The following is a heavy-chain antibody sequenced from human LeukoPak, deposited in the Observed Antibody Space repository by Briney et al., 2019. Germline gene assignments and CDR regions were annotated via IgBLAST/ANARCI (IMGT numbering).Heavy chain of an antibody. CDR2: MYYSGGT. D-gene: IGHD3-3*01. CDR3: ATSLWSVYYFDY. Sequence: SQTLSLTCTVSGGSISGSISSSTYYWGWIRQPPGKGLEWIGNMYYSGGTYYNPSLKSRVTISVDASKNQFSLKLNSVTAADTAVYYCATSLWSVYYFDYWGQGILVTVSS. CDR1: GGSISGSISSSTYY. V-gene: IGHV4-39*01. J-gene: IGHJ4*02.